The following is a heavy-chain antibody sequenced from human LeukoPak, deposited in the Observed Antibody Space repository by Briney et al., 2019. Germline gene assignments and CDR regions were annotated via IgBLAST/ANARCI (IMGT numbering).Heavy chain of an antibody. CDR3: AKDDYYDTSGYRD. CDR1: GFTFSSYA. D-gene: IGHD3-22*01. CDR2: ISGSGGST. Sequence: PGGSLRLSCAASGFTFSSYAMSWVRQAPGKGLEWVSAISGSGGSTYYADSVKDRFTISRDNSKNTLYLQMNSLRAEDTAVYYCAKDDYYDTSGYRDWGQGTLVTVSS. V-gene: IGHV3-23*01. J-gene: IGHJ4*02.